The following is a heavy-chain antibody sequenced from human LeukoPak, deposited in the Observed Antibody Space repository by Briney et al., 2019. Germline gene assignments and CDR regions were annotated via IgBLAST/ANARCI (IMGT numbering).Heavy chain of an antibody. Sequence: SETLSLTCTVSGGSISSSSYYWGWIRQPPGKGLEWIGSIYYSGSTYYNPSLKSRVTISVDTSKNQFSLKLSSVTAADTAVYYCARRGGSGGSPYFDYWGQGTLVTVSS. J-gene: IGHJ4*02. CDR2: IYYSGST. CDR1: GGSISSSSYY. V-gene: IGHV4-39*07. CDR3: ARRGGSGGSPYFDY. D-gene: IGHD2-15*01.